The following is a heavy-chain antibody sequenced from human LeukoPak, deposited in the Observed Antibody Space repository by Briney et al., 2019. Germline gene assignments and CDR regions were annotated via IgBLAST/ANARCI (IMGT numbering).Heavy chain of an antibody. Sequence: GGSLRLSCAASGFTFSSYAIHWVRQAPGKGLEWVAVISYDGSNKYYADSVKGRFTISRDNSKNTLYLQMNSLRAEDTAVYYCAREYHDFWSGYYSALGYWGQGTLVTVSS. CDR1: GFTFSSYA. J-gene: IGHJ4*02. CDR2: ISYDGSNK. CDR3: AREYHDFWSGYYSALGY. V-gene: IGHV3-30*04. D-gene: IGHD3-3*01.